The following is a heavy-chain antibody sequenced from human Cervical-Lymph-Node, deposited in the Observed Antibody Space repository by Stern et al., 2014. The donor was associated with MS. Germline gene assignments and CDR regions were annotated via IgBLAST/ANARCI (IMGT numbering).Heavy chain of an antibody. D-gene: IGHD4-17*01. CDR3: ARGTMTTVTRGAFDI. V-gene: IGHV4-31*03. J-gene: IGHJ3*02. CDR1: GGSISSGGYY. Sequence: QMQLQESGPGLVKPSQTLSLTCTVSGGSISSGGYYWSWLRQHPGKGLEWIGYIYYSGSTYYNPSLKSRVTISVDTSKNQFSLKLSSVTAADTAVYYCARGTMTTVTRGAFDIWGQGTMVTVSS. CDR2: IYYSGST.